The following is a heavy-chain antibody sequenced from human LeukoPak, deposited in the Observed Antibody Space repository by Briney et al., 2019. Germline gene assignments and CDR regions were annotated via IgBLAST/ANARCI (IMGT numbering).Heavy chain of an antibody. V-gene: IGHV3-64D*06. J-gene: IGHJ6*02. CDR2: ISSNGDNT. Sequence: GGSLRLSCSVSGFTFSTYVMHWVRQAPGKGLEYVSAISSNGDNTYYADSVKGRFTISRDNSKNTLYLQMSSLRADDTAVYYCARDRLGRVMYRGIVVVVAETDYYYGMDVWGQGTTVTVSS. CDR1: GFTFSTYV. CDR3: ARDRLGRVMYRGIVVVVAETDYYYGMDV. D-gene: IGHD2-15*01.